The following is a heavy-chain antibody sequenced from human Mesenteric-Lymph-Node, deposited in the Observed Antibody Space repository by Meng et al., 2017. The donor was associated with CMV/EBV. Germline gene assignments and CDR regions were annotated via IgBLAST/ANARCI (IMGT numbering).Heavy chain of an antibody. CDR3: ARDSGAIAALTEDY. Sequence: RGSLRLSCAASGFTFSSYSMNWVRQAPGKGLEWVSSISSSSSYIYYADSVKGRFTISRDNAKNSLYLQMNSLRAEDTAVYYCARDSGAIAALTEDYWGQGTLVTVSS. CDR2: ISSSSSYI. J-gene: IGHJ4*02. V-gene: IGHV3-21*01. CDR1: GFTFSSYS. D-gene: IGHD6-6*01.